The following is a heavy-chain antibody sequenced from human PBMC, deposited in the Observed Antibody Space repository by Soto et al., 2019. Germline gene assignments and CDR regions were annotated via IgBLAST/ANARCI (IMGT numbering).Heavy chain of an antibody. CDR2: MNPNTGNS. Sequence: QVQLVQSGAEVRKPGASVKVSCEASGYTFTSYDIYWVRQATGQGLEWMGWMNPNTGNSGYAQKFHGRVTMTSDTSITTAHMELSSLRSDDTAVYYCTRHAFDIWGQGTMVTVSS. V-gene: IGHV1-8*01. CDR3: TRHAFDI. CDR1: GYTFTSYD. J-gene: IGHJ3*02.